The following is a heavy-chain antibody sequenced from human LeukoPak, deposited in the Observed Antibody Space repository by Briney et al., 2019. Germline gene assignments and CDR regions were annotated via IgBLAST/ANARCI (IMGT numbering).Heavy chain of an antibody. CDR2: INPNSGGT. J-gene: IGHJ4*02. CDR3: ARESASTMVKGQIY. CDR1: GYTLTGYY. D-gene: IGHD5/OR15-5a*01. V-gene: IGHV1-2*02. Sequence: ASVKVSCKASGYTLTGYYLHWVRQAPGQGLEWMGWINPNSGGTNFAQNFQGRVTMTRDTSISTAYMELSRLRSDDTAVYYCARESASTMVKGQIYWGQGTLVTVSS.